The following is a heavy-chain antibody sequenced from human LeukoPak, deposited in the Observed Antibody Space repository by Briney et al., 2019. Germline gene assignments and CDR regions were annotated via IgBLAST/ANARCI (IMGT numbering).Heavy chain of an antibody. CDR2: ISGSGGST. CDR1: GFTFSSYA. Sequence: GGSLRLSCAASGFTFSSYAMSWVRQAPGKGLEGVSAISGSGGSTYYADSVKGRFTISRDNSKNTLYLQMNSLRAEDPAVYYCAKVIFGVVPFDPWGQGTLVTVSS. V-gene: IGHV3-23*01. J-gene: IGHJ5*02. D-gene: IGHD3-3*01. CDR3: AKVIFGVVPFDP.